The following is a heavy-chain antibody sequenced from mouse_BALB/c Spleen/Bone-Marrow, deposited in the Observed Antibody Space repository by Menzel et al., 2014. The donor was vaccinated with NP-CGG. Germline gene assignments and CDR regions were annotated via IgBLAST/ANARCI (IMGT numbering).Heavy chain of an antibody. CDR1: GFTFTDYY. CDR3: ARDRNYDIHWYFDV. Sequence: EVKVVESGGGLVQPGGSLRLSCAPSGFTFTDYYMSWVRQPPGKALEWLGFIRNKANGYTTEYSASVKGRFTISRDNSQSILYPQMNILRTEDSATYYCARDRNYDIHWYFDVWGAGTTVTVSS. J-gene: IGHJ1*01. CDR2: IRNKANGYTT. V-gene: IGHV7-3*02. D-gene: IGHD1-1*01.